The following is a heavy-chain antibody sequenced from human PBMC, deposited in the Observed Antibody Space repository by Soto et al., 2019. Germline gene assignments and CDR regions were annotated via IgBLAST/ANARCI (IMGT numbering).Heavy chain of an antibody. CDR2: IIPIFGTA. D-gene: IGHD3-10*01. J-gene: IGHJ4*02. CDR3: ASDPPRSGSYYTYFDY. V-gene: IGHV1-69*13. CDR1: GGTFSSYA. Sequence: ASVKVSCKASGGTFSSYAISWVLQAPGQGLEWMGGIIPIFGTANYAQKFQGRVTITADESTSTAYMELSSLRSEDTAVYYCASDPPRSGSYYTYFDYWGQGTLVTVSS.